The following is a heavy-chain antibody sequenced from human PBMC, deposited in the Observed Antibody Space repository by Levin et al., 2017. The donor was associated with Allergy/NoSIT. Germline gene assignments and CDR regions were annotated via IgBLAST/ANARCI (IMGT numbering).Heavy chain of an antibody. V-gene: IGHV3-49*03. CDR3: TRGLGAAIF. Sequence: AGGSLRLSCATSGFSFRDYAIGWFRQAPGKGLEWVGYIRNIGFGGTIEYAASVKGRFIISRDDSKGIAYLQMNSLRVEDTGLYYCTRGLGAAIFWGQGTLVTVSS. J-gene: IGHJ4*02. D-gene: IGHD3-3*01. CDR1: GFSFRDYA. CDR2: IRNIGFGGTI.